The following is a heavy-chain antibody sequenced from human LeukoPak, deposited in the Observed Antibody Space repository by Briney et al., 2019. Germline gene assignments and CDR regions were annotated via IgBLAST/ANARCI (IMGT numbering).Heavy chain of an antibody. CDR1: GFTFSSYS. CDR2: ISSSSSYI. CDR3: ARIPQGYKGYFDY. Sequence: GGSLRLSCAASGFTFSSYSMNWVRQAPGKGLEWVSSISSSSSYIYYADSVKGRFTISRDNAKNSLYLQMDSLRPEDMALYYCARIPQGYKGYFDYWGQGTLVTVSS. D-gene: IGHD2-15*01. V-gene: IGHV3-21*01. J-gene: IGHJ4*02.